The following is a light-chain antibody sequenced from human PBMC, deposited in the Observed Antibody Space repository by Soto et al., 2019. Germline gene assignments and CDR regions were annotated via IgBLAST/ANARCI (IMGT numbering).Light chain of an antibody. J-gene: IGKJ2*01. Sequence: DIQMTQSPSTLSASVGDRVTITCRASQSISNWLAWYQQKPGKAPKLLIYKASSLESGVPSRFSGSGSGTEFTLTISSLQPDDFATYYCQQYNSSFGQGTKWIS. V-gene: IGKV1-5*03. CDR3: QQYNSS. CDR1: QSISNW. CDR2: KAS.